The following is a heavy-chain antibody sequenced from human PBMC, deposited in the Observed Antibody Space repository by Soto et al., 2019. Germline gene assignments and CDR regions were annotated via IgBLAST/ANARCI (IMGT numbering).Heavy chain of an antibody. CDR3: ARLLPVAGGKTIDS. J-gene: IGHJ4*02. CDR2: VYYTGTT. CDR1: GGSIDSYY. V-gene: IGHV4-59*12. Sequence: PSETLSLTCTVSGGSIDSYYWTWIRQPPGKGLEWIGYVYYTGTTTYSPSLKSRVTISADKSISTAYLQWSSLKASDTAMYYCARLLPVAGGKTIDSWGQGTLVTVSS. D-gene: IGHD6-19*01.